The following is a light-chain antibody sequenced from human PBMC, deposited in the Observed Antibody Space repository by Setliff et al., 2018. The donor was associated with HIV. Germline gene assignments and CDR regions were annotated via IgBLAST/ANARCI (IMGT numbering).Light chain of an antibody. V-gene: IGLV2-11*01. CDR3: CSYAGSYTYV. J-gene: IGLJ1*01. Sequence: QSALAQPRPVSGSPGQSVTISCTGTSSDVGGYNYVSWYQQHPGKAPKLMIYDVSKRPSGVPDRFSGSKSGNTASLTISGLQAEDEADYYCCSYAGSYTYVFGTGTKVTV. CDR2: DVS. CDR1: SSDVGGYNY.